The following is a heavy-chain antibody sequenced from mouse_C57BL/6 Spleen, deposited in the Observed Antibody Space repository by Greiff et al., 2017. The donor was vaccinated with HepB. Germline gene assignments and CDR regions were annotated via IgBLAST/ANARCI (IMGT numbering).Heavy chain of an antibody. CDR2: IDPENGDT. CDR1: GFNIKDDY. J-gene: IGHJ3*01. V-gene: IGHV14-4*01. D-gene: IGHD1-1*01. Sequence: EVKLMESGAELVRPGASVKLSCTASGFNIKDDYMHWVKQRPEQGLEWIGWIDPENGDTEYASKFQGKATITADTSSNTAYLQLSSLTSEDTAVYYCTTLITTVVARRFAYWGQGTLVTVSA. CDR3: TTLITTVVARRFAY.